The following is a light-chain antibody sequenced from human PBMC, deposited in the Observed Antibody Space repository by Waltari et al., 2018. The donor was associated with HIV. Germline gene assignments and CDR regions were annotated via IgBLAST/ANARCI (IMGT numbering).Light chain of an antibody. V-gene: IGLV1-44*01. CDR2: STN. J-gene: IGLJ2*01. Sequence: QSVLTQPPSVSGTPGQRVSISCAGSNSDIGSNTVNWYQQLPGTAPKLLIYSTNQRPPGVPDRFAGSKSGSLASLAITGLQSEDEAEYHCASWDDSLNGVVFGGGTKLTVL. CDR3: ASWDDSLNGVV. CDR1: NSDIGSNT.